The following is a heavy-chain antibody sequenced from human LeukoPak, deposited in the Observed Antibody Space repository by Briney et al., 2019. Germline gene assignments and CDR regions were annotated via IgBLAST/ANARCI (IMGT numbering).Heavy chain of an antibody. D-gene: IGHD4-17*01. V-gene: IGHV3-23*01. J-gene: IGHJ5*02. CDR1: GFTFSSYA. CDR2: ISGSGGST. CDR3: AKGVYGDNRFDP. Sequence: GGSLRLSCAASGFTFSSYAMSWVRQAPGKGLEWVSAISGSGGSTYYADSVKGRFTISRDNAKNSLYLQMNTLRAEDTAVYYCAKGVYGDNRFDPWGQGTLVTVSS.